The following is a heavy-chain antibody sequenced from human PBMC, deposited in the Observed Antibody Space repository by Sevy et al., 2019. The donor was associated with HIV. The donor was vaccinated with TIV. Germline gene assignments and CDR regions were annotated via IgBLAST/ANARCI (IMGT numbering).Heavy chain of an antibody. CDR3: ARDVGCSFAWSPFDY. CDR1: GLTFSSHA. Sequence: GGSLRLSCAASGLTFSSHAMHWVRQAPGKGLEWVAVISSAGSNRYYADSVKGRFTISRDNPKNTLYLQMNSLRPEDTAVYYCARDVGCSFAWSPFDYWGQGTLVTVSS. CDR2: ISSAGSNR. J-gene: IGHJ4*02. V-gene: IGHV3-30-3*01. D-gene: IGHD2-15*01.